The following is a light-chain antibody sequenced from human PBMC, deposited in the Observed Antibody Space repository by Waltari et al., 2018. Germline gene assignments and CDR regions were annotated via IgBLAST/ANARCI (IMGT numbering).Light chain of an antibody. V-gene: IGLV1-40*01. Sequence: QSVLTQPPSVSGAPGQWVTISCPGSSSNTGAGYDVHWYQQLPGTAPKLLIYVNNRRPSGVPDRFSGSRSPTSASLAITGLQPEDEADYYCQSFDISLNGWVFGGGTKVTVL. CDR2: VNN. CDR3: QSFDISLNGWV. J-gene: IGLJ3*02. CDR1: SSNTGAGYD.